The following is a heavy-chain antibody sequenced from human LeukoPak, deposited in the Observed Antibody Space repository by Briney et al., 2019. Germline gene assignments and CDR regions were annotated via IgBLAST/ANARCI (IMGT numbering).Heavy chain of an antibody. CDR3: ATTSGYFYY. CDR2: INPSSGDT. V-gene: IGHV1-2*06. Sequence: GASVKVSCKASAYTFTDYYVHWVRQAPGQGLEWMGRINPSSGDTNYAQNFQGRVTMTRDTSISTAYMELSRQRSDDSAVYYCATTSGYFYYWGQGTLVTVSS. D-gene: IGHD1-26*01. J-gene: IGHJ4*02. CDR1: AYTFTDYY.